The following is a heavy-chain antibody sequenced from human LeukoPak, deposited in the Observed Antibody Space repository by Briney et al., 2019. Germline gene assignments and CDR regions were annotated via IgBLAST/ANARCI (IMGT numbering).Heavy chain of an antibody. J-gene: IGHJ4*02. CDR3: ARDRSYSSGWPVDY. CDR2: ISYDGSNK. D-gene: IGHD6-19*01. CDR1: GFTFSSYA. Sequence: GGSLRLSCAASGFTFSSYAMHWVRPAPGKGLEWVAVISYDGSNKYYADSVKGRFTISRDNSKNTLYLQMNSLRTEDTAVYYCARDRSYSSGWPVDYWGQGTLVTVSS. V-gene: IGHV3-30*04.